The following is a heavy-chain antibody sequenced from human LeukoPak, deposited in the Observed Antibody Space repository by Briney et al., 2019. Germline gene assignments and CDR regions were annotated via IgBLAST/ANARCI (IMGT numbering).Heavy chain of an antibody. CDR1: GGSISSGSYY. CDR2: IYTSGST. J-gene: IGHJ6*03. CDR3: ARDREEWELPSYYYMDV. Sequence: SETLSLTCTVSGGSISSGSYYWSWIRQPAGKGLEWIGRIYTSGSTNYNPSLKSRVTMSVDTSKNQFSLKLSSVTAADTAVYYCARDREEWELPSYYYMDVWGKGTTVTVSS. V-gene: IGHV4-61*02. D-gene: IGHD1-26*01.